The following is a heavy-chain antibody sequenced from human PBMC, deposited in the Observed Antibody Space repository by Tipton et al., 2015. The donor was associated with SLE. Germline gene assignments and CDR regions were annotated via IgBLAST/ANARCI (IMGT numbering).Heavy chain of an antibody. V-gene: IGHV4-59*08. J-gene: IGHJ1*01. D-gene: IGHD6-19*01. CDR3: ARHAFAVAYPEEEYFQH. CDR2: IYYTGSA. CDR1: GGSISSYY. Sequence: TLSLTCTVSGGSISSYYLSWIRQPPGKGLEWIGYIYYTGSANYNPSLKGRVTMSAETSQNKFSLTLSSVTAADTAVYYCARHAFAVAYPEEEYFQHWGQGSLVTVSS.